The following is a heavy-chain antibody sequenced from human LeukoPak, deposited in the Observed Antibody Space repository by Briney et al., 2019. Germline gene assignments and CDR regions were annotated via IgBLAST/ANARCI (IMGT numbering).Heavy chain of an antibody. V-gene: IGHV3-7*01. D-gene: IGHD2-2*01. CDR2: IKPDGNEK. CDR1: GLTFTDFW. CDR3: SGRDSSRSPRAY. Sequence: GGSLRLSCAASGLTFTDFWMDWVRLAPGRGLEWLANIKPDGNEKYYVDSVKGRFAISRDNAKNEVYLEMNSLRAEDTGVYYCSGRDSSRSPRAYWGQGTLVSVSS. J-gene: IGHJ4*02.